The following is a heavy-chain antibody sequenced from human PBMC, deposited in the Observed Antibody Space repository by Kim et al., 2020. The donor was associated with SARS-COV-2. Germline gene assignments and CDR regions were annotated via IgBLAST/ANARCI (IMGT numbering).Heavy chain of an antibody. V-gene: IGHV3-23*01. J-gene: IGHJ4*02. D-gene: IGHD5-12*01. CDR3: AKSVATIQYFDY. Sequence: YYADSGKGRFTISRDNSKNTLYLQMNSLRAEDTAVYYCAKSVATIQYFDYWGQGTLVTVSS.